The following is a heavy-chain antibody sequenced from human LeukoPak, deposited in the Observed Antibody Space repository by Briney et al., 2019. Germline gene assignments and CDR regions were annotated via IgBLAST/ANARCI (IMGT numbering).Heavy chain of an antibody. CDR1: GYSISSGYY. D-gene: IGHD3-22*01. CDR3: ANLAPDYYDSSDYSHRDY. Sequence: SETLSLTCTVSGYSISSGYYWGWIRPPPGKGLEWIGNIYHSGSTFYNPSLKSRVTISIDMSKNQFSLKLSSVTAADTAMYYCANLAPDYYDSSDYSHRDYWGQGTLVTVSS. V-gene: IGHV4-38-2*02. CDR2: IYHSGST. J-gene: IGHJ4*02.